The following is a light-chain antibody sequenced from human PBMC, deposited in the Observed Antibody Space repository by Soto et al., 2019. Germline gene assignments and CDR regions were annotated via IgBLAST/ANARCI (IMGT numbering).Light chain of an antibody. CDR3: CSYAGGYTRYV. Sequence: QSALTQPRSVSGSPGQSVTISCTGTSXDVGGYNYVSWFQQHPGKAPKLMIHDVTKRPSGVPDRFSGSKSGNTASLTISGLQAEDEADYYCCSYAGGYTRYVFGTGTKVTVL. J-gene: IGLJ1*01. CDR1: SXDVGGYNY. V-gene: IGLV2-11*01. CDR2: DVT.